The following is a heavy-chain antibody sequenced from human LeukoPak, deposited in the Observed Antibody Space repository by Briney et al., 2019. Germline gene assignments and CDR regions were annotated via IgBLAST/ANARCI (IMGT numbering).Heavy chain of an antibody. D-gene: IGHD3-16*01. V-gene: IGHV4-30-4*01. Sequence: SQTLSLTCTVSGGSISSGDYYWSWIRQPPGKGLEWIGYIYYSGSTYYNPSLKSRVTISVDTSKNQFSLKLSSVTAADTAVYYCARGSVWVRDWFDPWGQGTLVTVSS. J-gene: IGHJ5*02. CDR3: ARGSVWVRDWFDP. CDR2: IYYSGST. CDR1: GGSISSGDYY.